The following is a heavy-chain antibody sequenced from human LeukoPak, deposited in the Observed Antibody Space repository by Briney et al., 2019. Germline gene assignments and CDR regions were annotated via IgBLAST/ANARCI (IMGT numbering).Heavy chain of an antibody. J-gene: IGHJ1*01. CDR1: GFTFGNFA. D-gene: IGHD1-26*01. Sequence: GSLRLSCLASGFTFGNFAMHWVRQGPGKGLEYVSGISRTGGGTYYADSVQGRFTISRDNSKNTLYLQMSSLRPEDTAVYYCVYQVMGAVEWGQGTLVTVSS. V-gene: IGHV3-64D*09. CDR2: ISRTGGGT. CDR3: VYQVMGAVE.